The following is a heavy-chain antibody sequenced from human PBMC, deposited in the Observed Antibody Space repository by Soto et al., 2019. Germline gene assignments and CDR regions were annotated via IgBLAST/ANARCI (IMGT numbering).Heavy chain of an antibody. J-gene: IGHJ4*02. CDR3: ATAMVVTRFDY. CDR1: CGSISSYY. V-gene: IGHV4-59*01. D-gene: IGHD2-21*02. Sequence: SETLSLTCTVSCGSISSYYWSWIRQPPGKGLEWIGYIYYSGSTNYNPSLKSRVTISVDTSKNQFSLKLSSVTAADTAVYYCATAMVVTRFDYWGQGTLVTVSS. CDR2: IYYSGST.